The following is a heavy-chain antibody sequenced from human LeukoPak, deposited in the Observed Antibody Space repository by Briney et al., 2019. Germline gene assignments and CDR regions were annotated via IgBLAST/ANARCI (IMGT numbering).Heavy chain of an antibody. V-gene: IGHV1-2*02. CDR2: INPTSGDT. D-gene: IGHD5-18*01. CDR3: ARGAGHSSGNFDY. J-gene: IGHJ4*02. Sequence: GASVRVSCKASGYTFTGYYMHWVRQAPGQGLEWMGWINPTSGDTNYAQKFQGRVTMTRDTSISTGYMELSRLTSEDTAVYYCARGAGHSSGNFDYWGQETGVSVSS. CDR1: GYTFTGYY.